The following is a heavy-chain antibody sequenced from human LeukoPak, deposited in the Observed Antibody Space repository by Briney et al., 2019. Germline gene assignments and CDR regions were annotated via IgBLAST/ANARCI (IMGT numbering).Heavy chain of an antibody. CDR1: GFTFSSHA. Sequence: GSLRLSCAASGFTFSSHAMSWVRQAPGKGLEWVSAISGSGGSTYYADSVKGRSTISRDNSKNTLYLQMNSLRAEDTAVYYCAKPMEYQLLSDYWGQGTLVTVSS. D-gene: IGHD2-2*01. V-gene: IGHV3-23*01. CDR2: ISGSGGST. CDR3: AKPMEYQLLSDY. J-gene: IGHJ4*02.